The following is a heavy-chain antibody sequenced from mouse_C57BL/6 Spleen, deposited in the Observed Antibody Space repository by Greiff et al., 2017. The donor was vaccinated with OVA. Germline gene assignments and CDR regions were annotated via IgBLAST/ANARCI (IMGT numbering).Heavy chain of an antibody. D-gene: IGHD1-1*01. CDR3: ARGSRRTGAYFDY. CDR1: GYTFTSYW. Sequence: VQLQQSGAELVMPGASVKLSCKASGYTFTSYWMHWVKQRPGQGLEWIGEIDPSDSYTNYNQKFKGKSTLTVDKSSSTAYMQLSSLTSEDSAVYYCARGSRRTGAYFDYWGQGTTLTVSS. CDR2: IDPSDSYT. J-gene: IGHJ2*01. V-gene: IGHV1-69*01.